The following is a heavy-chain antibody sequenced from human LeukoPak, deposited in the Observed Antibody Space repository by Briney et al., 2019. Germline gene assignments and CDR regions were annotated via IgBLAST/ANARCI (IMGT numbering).Heavy chain of an antibody. V-gene: IGHV4-39*07. CDR1: GGSISSSSYY. D-gene: IGHD5-24*01. CDR2: WDYSGST. CDR3: ARGHKDGYNLLAY. J-gene: IGHJ4*02. Sequence: AETLSLTCTVSGGSISSSSYYWGWLRQPPGKGLAWLGRWDYSGSTYYNPSLKSRVTISVDTSQNQFSLKLSALTAPDTAVYYCARGHKDGYNLLAYWGQGTLVTVSS.